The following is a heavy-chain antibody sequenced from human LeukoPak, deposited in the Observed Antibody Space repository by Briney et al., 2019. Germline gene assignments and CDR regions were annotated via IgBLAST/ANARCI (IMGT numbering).Heavy chain of an antibody. CDR3: ARDRTAMVGGFDY. Sequence: SETLSLTCTVSGGSISSSSYYWGWIRQPPGKGLEWIGEINHSGSTNYNPSLKSRVTISVDTSKNQFSLKLSSVTAADTAVYYCARDRTAMVGGFDYWGQGTLVTVSS. V-gene: IGHV4-39*07. D-gene: IGHD5-18*01. CDR2: INHSGST. J-gene: IGHJ4*02. CDR1: GGSISSSSYY.